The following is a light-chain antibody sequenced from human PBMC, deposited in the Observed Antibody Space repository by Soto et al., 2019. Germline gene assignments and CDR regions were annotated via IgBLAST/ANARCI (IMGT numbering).Light chain of an antibody. V-gene: IGLV2-8*01. J-gene: IGLJ1*01. CDR2: NVN. CDR3: SSSADSNTCV. Sequence: QSVLTQPPSASGSPGQAVTISCTGTSRDIGGYDFVSWYQHRPGEAPQLIIFNVNERPSGVPRRFSGSKSGNTASLTVSGLKGVDEADYYCSSSADSNTCVFGTGTKVTVL. CDR1: SRDIGGYDF.